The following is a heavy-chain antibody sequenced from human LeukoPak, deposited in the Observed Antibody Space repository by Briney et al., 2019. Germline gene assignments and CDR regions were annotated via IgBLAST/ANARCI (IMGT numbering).Heavy chain of an antibody. V-gene: IGHV1-46*01. CDR3: ARDGPLVVWDP. Sequence: ASVKVSCKASGYTFTSYYMHWVRQAPGQGLEWMGIVNPSGGSTSYAQKFQGRVTMTRDTSTSTVYMELSSLRSEDTAVYYCARDGPLVVWDPWGQGTLVTVSS. CDR2: VNPSGGST. D-gene: IGHD2-8*02. J-gene: IGHJ5*02. CDR1: GYTFTSYY.